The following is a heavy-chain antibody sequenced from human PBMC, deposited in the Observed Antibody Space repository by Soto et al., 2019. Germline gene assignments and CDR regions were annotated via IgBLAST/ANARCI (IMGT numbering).Heavy chain of an antibody. CDR3: VTAVRGYNANGDL. V-gene: IGHV3-7*03. D-gene: IGHD5-12*01. CDR2: IKADGTEK. CDR1: GFTFRSYW. J-gene: IGHJ6*02. Sequence: GGSLRLSCVGSGFTFRSYWMGWVRQTPGKGLEWVATIKADGTEKYYVDSVKGRFTFSRDNAKTSVYLEMNSLRAEDTAVYYCVTAVRGYNANGDLWGQGTTVTVSS.